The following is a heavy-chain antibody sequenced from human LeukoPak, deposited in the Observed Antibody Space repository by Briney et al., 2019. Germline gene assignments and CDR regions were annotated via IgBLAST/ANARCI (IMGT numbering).Heavy chain of an antibody. CDR3: ASLSGYSNILFDY. CDR2: IYYSGST. D-gene: IGHD5-18*01. V-gene: IGHV4-34*01. Sequence: SETLSLTCAVYGGSFSGYYWSWIRQPPGKGLEWIGSIYYSGSTYYNPSLKSRVTISVDTSKNQFSLKLSSVTAADTAVYYCASLSGYSNILFDYWGQGTLVTVSS. J-gene: IGHJ4*02. CDR1: GGSFSGYY.